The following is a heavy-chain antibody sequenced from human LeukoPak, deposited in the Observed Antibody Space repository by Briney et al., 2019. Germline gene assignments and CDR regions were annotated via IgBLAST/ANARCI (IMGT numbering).Heavy chain of an antibody. CDR3: AKTSRSGSRLEFFDF. V-gene: IGHV3-23*01. CDR2: IFPSGGEI. D-gene: IGHD3-10*01. J-gene: IGHJ4*02. CDR1: GFTFSTFA. Sequence: PGGSLRLSCAASGFTFSTFAMIWVRQPPGEGLEWVSSIFPSGGEIHYADSVRGRFTISRDNSKSTLSLQMNSLRAEDTAVYYCAKTSRSGSRLEFFDFWGQGTLVTVSS.